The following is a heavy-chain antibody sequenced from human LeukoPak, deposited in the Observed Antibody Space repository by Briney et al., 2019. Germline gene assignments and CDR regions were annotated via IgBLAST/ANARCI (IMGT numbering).Heavy chain of an antibody. V-gene: IGHV3-64*01. CDR2: ISSNGGST. CDR3: AREDSSGWYYFDY. CDR1: GFTFSSYA. Sequence: PGGSLRLSCAASGFTFSSYAMHWVRQAPGKGLEYVSAISSNGGSTYYANSVKGRFTISRDNSKNTLYLQVGSLRAEDMAVYYCAREDSSGWYYFDYWGQGTLVTVSS. D-gene: IGHD6-19*01. J-gene: IGHJ4*02.